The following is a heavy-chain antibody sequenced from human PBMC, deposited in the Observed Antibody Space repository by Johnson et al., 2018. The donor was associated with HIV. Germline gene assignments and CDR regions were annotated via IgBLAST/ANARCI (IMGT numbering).Heavy chain of an antibody. CDR2: IWYNGREK. D-gene: IGHD3-3*01. V-gene: IGHV3-33*08. CDR1: GFTFDDSA. CDR3: ARDLGERENEGWAKDYYDFSIAYPVEGPRGVVGVFDI. J-gene: IGHJ3*02. Sequence: QVQLVESGGGLIQPGRSLRLSCAASGFTFDDSAMHWVRQAPGKGLEWVAVIWYNGREKYYADSVKGRFTVSRDNSKSTLYLQMSSLRAEDMAVYYCARDLGERENEGWAKDYYDFSIAYPVEGPRGVVGVFDIWGQGTMVTVSS.